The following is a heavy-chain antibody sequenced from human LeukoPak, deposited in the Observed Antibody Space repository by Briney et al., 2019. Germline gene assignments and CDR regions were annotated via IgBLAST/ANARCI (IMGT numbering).Heavy chain of an antibody. D-gene: IGHD3-10*01. CDR1: GGSFSGYY. CDR3: ARGLIGDDY. J-gene: IGHJ4*02. Sequence: SETLSLTCAVYGGSFSGYYWSWIRQPPGKGLEWIGEINHSGSTNYNPSLKSRVTISVDASKNQFSLKLSSVTAADTAVYYCARGLIGDDYWGQGTLVTVSS. CDR2: INHSGST. V-gene: IGHV4-34*01.